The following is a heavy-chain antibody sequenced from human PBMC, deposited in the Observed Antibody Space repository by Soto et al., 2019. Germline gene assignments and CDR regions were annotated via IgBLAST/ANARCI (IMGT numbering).Heavy chain of an antibody. Sequence: EVHLLESGGGLVQPGGSLRLSCAASGFTFTNYALSWVRQAPGKGLEWVSAISGSGGSTYYADSVKGRFTISRDNSKNTLYLQMNSLRAEDTAIYYCAKDGNYYGSGTDYWGQGTLVTVSS. V-gene: IGHV3-23*01. CDR2: ISGSGGST. D-gene: IGHD3-10*01. J-gene: IGHJ4*02. CDR1: GFTFTNYA. CDR3: AKDGNYYGSGTDY.